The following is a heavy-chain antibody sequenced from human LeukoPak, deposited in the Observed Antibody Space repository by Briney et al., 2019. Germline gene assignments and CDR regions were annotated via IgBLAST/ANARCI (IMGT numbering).Heavy chain of an antibody. V-gene: IGHV1-69*01. Sequence: SVKVSCKASGGTFSSYAISWVRQAPGQGLEWMGGIIPIFGTANYAQNFQGRVTITADESTGTAYLALSSLRSEDTAVYYCANCGDYTYFDSWGQGTLVTVSS. CDR1: GGTFSSYA. J-gene: IGHJ4*02. CDR3: ANCGDYTYFDS. D-gene: IGHD4-17*01. CDR2: IIPIFGTA.